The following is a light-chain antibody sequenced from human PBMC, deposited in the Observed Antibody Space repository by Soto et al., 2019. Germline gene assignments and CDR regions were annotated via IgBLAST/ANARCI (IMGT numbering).Light chain of an antibody. CDR3: QQHTSSPRP. Sequence: IWLTQSPATLSSSRWDSATVSCRSSQTVNSRLAWYQHKPGQAPRLLIYHTSNRATGIPDRFGGSGSGTDFTLTISRLEPEDFPVYYCQQHTSSPRPFGQGTKVDIK. CDR1: QTVNSR. CDR2: HTS. V-gene: IGKV3-20*01. J-gene: IGKJ1*01.